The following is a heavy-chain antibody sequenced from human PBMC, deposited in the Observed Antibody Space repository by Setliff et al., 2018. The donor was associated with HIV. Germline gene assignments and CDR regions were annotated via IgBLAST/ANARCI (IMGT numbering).Heavy chain of an antibody. CDR2: ISTYSDET. CDR1: GGTFSSYA. V-gene: IGHV1-18*01. J-gene: IGHJ4*02. Sequence: ASVKVSCKASGGTFSSYAISWVRQAPGQGLEWMGGISTYSDETSSSQNLQGRVTMTRDTSTSTVYMELSSLRSEDTAVYYCATTKGLSSGYDYWGQGTLVTVSS. D-gene: IGHD3-22*01. CDR3: ATTKGLSSGYDY.